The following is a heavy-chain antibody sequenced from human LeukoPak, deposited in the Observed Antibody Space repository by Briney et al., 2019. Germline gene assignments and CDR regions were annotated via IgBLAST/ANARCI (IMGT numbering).Heavy chain of an antibody. CDR1: GFTFSSYA. CDR3: SKAAAGYYFVY. J-gene: IGHJ4*02. CDR2: ISGSGGTT. V-gene: IGHV3-23*01. Sequence: PGGSLRLSCAASGFTFSSYAMSWVRQAPGKGLEWVSVISGSGGTTYYADSVQGRFTISRDNSKKTVFLQMSSLRAEDTAVYYCSKAAAGYYFVYWGEGALVTVSS. D-gene: IGHD6-19*01.